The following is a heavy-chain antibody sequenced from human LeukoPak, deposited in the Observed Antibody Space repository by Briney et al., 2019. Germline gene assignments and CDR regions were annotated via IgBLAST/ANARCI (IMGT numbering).Heavy chain of an antibody. CDR2: IYYSGST. D-gene: IGHD2-2*01. Sequence: SQTLSLTCTVSGGSISSGDYYWRWIRQPPGRGLEWIGYIYYSGSTYYNPSLKSRVTISVDTSKNQFPLKLSSVTAADTAVYYCARVVPAAEYYFDYWGQGTLVTVSS. J-gene: IGHJ4*02. CDR3: ARVVPAAEYYFDY. V-gene: IGHV4-30-4*01. CDR1: GGSISSGDYY.